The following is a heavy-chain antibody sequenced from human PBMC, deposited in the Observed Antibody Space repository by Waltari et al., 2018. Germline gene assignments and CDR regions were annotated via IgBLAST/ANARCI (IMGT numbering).Heavy chain of an antibody. V-gene: IGHV4-38-2*01. D-gene: IGHD1-26*01. J-gene: IGHJ4*02. CDR3: ARLGGYRLDDFDY. CDR2: IYHSGST. Sequence: QVQLQESGPGLVKPSETLSLTCAVSGYSISSGYYWGWIRQPPGKGLEWIGSIYHSGSTYYNPSLNSRVTISVDTSKNQFSLKLSSVTAADTAVYYCARLGGYRLDDFDYWGQGTLVTVSS. CDR1: GYSISSGYY.